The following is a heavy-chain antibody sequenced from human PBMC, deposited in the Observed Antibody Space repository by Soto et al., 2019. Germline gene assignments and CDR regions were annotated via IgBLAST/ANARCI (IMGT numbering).Heavy chain of an antibody. J-gene: IGHJ5*02. CDR1: GFTFSSYS. V-gene: IGHV3-21*01. CDR3: ARDSVLRYCSSTSCYEGVSWFDP. CDR2: ISSSSSYI. Sequence: GGSLRLSCAASGFTFSSYSMNWVRQAPGKGLEWVSSISSSSSYIYYADSVKGRFTISRDNAKNSLYLQMNSLRAEDTAVYYCARDSVLRYCSSTSCYEGVSWFDPWGQGTLVTVSS. D-gene: IGHD2-2*01.